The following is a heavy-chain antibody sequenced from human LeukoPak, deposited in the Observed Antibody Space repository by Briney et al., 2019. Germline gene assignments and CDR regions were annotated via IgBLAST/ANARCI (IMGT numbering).Heavy chain of an antibody. CDR3: ARDLGSGQTGTIPGGLDY. CDR2: LNPSDGAT. J-gene: IGHJ4*02. V-gene: IGHV1-46*01. CDR1: GYTFTSYF. Sequence: GASVKDSFKASGYTFTSYFIHWVRQAPGQGLEWMGVLNPSDGATTYAQKFQGRVTMTRDTSTSTVYMDLNSLRSEDTAVYYCARDLGSGQTGTIPGGLDYWGQGTLVTVSA. D-gene: IGHD1-7*01.